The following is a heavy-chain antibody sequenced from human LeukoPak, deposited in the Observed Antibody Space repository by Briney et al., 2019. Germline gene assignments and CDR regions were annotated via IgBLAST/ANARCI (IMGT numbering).Heavy chain of an antibody. J-gene: IGHJ4*02. CDR2: IIPIFGTA. CDR1: GGTFSSYA. V-gene: IGHV1-69*05. D-gene: IGHD4-17*01. Sequence: GASVKVSCKASGGTFSSYAISWVRQAPGQGLEWMGGIIPIFGTANYAQKFQGRVTITTDESTSTAYMELSSLRSEDTAVYYCARVGDYRGGYYFDCWGQGTLVTVSS. CDR3: ARVGDYRGGYYFDC.